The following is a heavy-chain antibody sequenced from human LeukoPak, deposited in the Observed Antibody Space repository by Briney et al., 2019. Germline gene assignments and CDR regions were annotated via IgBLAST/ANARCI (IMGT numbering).Heavy chain of an antibody. V-gene: IGHV3-53*04. CDR3: ARSQYCSGGSCYPEYYYYGMDV. D-gene: IGHD2-15*01. J-gene: IGHJ6*02. Sequence: GGSLGLSCAASGFTVSSNYMSWVRQAPGKGLEWVSVIYSGGSTYYADSVKGRFTISRHNSKNTLYLQMNSLRAEDTAVYYCARSQYCSGGSCYPEYYYYGMDVWGQGTTVTVSS. CDR2: IYSGGST. CDR1: GFTVSSNY.